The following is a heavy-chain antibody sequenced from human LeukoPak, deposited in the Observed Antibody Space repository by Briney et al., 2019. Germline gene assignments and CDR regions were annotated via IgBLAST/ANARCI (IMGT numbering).Heavy chain of an antibody. V-gene: IGHV4-39*07. CDR3: ARYQTGTMFAV. Sequence: PSETLSLTCTVPGGSISSSSYYWGWIRQPPGKGLEWIGSIYYSGSTYYNPSLESRVTISVDTSKNQFSLKLSSVTAADTAIYYCARYQTGTMFAVWGQGTLVTISS. J-gene: IGHJ4*02. CDR1: GGSISSSSYY. CDR2: IYYSGST. D-gene: IGHD1/OR15-1a*01.